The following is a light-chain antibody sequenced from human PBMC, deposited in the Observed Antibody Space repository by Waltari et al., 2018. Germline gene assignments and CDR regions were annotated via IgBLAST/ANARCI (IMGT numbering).Light chain of an antibody. CDR1: PGTVTIGHY. Sequence: QAVVTQEPSLTVSPGGTAPITCGSTPGTVTIGHYPYWLQQKPGQAPRTLIYDSYIKQSWTPARFSASLVGGKAVLTLSGAQAEDEAKYYCWLAYTGGIVVFGGGTELAVL. V-gene: IGLV7-46*01. J-gene: IGLJ2*01. CDR3: WLAYTGGIVV. CDR2: DSY.